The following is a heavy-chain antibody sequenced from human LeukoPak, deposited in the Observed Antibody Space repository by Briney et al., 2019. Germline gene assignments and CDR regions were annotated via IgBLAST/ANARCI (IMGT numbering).Heavy chain of an antibody. V-gene: IGHV1-2*02. Sequence: ASVKVSCKASGYTFTGYYMHWVRQAPGQGLEWMGWINPNSGGTNYAQKFQGRVTMTRDTSISTAYMELSRLRSDDTAVYYCARRFYYDSSGYVYWGQGTLVTVS. D-gene: IGHD3-22*01. CDR1: GYTFTGYY. CDR3: ARRFYYDSSGYVY. CDR2: INPNSGGT. J-gene: IGHJ4*02.